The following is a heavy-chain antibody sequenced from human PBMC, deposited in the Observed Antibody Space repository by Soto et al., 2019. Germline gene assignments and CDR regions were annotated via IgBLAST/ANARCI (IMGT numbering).Heavy chain of an antibody. D-gene: IGHD2-21*02. Sequence: QVHLVQSGAEVEKPGASVRLSCKASGYTFTSHWMHWMRQAPGQGLEWMGIINPNSGRTTYARQFQGRVTMTRDMSTNTVYMELISLTSEDTAMYYCAREASDTDFWGQGTLVTVSS. J-gene: IGHJ4*02. CDR3: AREASDTDF. V-gene: IGHV1-46*01. CDR1: GYTFTSHW. CDR2: INPNSGRT.